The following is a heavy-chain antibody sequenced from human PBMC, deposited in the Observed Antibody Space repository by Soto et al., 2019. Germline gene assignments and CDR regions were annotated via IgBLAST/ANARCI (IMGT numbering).Heavy chain of an antibody. J-gene: IGHJ6*02. CDR1: GGTFSSYA. CDR3: AKNPENYYYGMDV. Sequence: QVQLVQSGAEVKKPGSSVKVSCKASGGTFSSYAISWVRQAPEQGLEWMGGIIPIFGTANYAQKFQSRVTITADESTSTADMELSSLRSEDTAVYYCAKNPENYYYGMDVWGQGTTVTVSS. CDR2: IIPIFGTA. V-gene: IGHV1-69*12.